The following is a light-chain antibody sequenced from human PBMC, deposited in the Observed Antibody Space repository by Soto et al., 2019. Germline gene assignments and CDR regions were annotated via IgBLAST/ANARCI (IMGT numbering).Light chain of an antibody. CDR2: KAS. CDR1: QNINVW. CDR3: QQYNTYSSLT. Sequence: DIQMTQSPSTLSASVGDRVTITCRASQNINVWLAWYQQKPGKAPKLLIYKASSLESGVPSRFSGSGYGTEFTLTISSLQPDDFATYYCQQYNTYSSLTFGGGTKWIS. V-gene: IGKV1-5*03. J-gene: IGKJ4*01.